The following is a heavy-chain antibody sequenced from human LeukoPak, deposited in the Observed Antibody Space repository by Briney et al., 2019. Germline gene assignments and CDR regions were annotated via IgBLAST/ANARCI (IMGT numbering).Heavy chain of an antibody. D-gene: IGHD1-26*01. J-gene: IGHJ4*02. CDR2: INHSGST. CDR3: ARGGGSYFNY. V-gene: IGHV4-34*01. Sequence: SETLSLTCAVYGGSFSGYYWSWIRQPPGKGLEWIGEINHSGSTNYNPSLKSRVTISVDTSKNQFSLKLNSVTAADTAVYYCARGGGSYFNYWGQGTLVTVSS. CDR1: GGSFSGYY.